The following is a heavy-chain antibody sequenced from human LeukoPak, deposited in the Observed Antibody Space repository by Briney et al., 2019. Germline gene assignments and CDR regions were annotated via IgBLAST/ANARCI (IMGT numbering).Heavy chain of an antibody. CDR3: ARVRTYYDFWSGRSWFDY. V-gene: IGHV4-61*02. J-gene: IGHJ4*02. Sequence: SETLSLTCTVSGGSISSGSYYWSWIRQPAGKGLEWIGRIYTSGSTNCNPSLKSRVTISVDTSKNQFSLKLSSVTAADTAVYYCARVRTYYDFWSGRSWFDYWGQGTLVTVSS. CDR2: IYTSGST. CDR1: GGSISSGSYY. D-gene: IGHD3-3*01.